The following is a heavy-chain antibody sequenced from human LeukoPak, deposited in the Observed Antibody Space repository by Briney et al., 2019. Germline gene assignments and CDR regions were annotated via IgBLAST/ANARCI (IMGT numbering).Heavy chain of an antibody. J-gene: IGHJ4*02. CDR3: ARGHATYDFWSGYYGGLDY. V-gene: IGHV4-34*01. D-gene: IGHD3-3*01. Sequence: SETLSLTCAVYGGSFSGYYWSWIRQPPGKGLEWIGEINHSGSTNYNPSLKSRVTISVDTSKNQFSLKLSSVIAADTAVYYCARGHATYDFWSGYYGGLDYWGQGTLVTVSS. CDR1: GGSFSGYY. CDR2: INHSGST.